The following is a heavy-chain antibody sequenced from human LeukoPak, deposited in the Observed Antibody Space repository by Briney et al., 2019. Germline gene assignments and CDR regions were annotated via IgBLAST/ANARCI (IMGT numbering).Heavy chain of an antibody. CDR2: IYYSGST. Sequence: PSETLSLTCTVSGGSISSSSYYWGWIRQPPGKGLEWIGYIYYSGSTNYNPSLKSRVTISVDTSKNQFSLKLSSVTAADTAVYYCARESAMVRGVIGFDPWGQGTLVTVSS. D-gene: IGHD3-10*01. CDR3: ARESAMVRGVIGFDP. J-gene: IGHJ5*02. CDR1: GGSISSSSYY. V-gene: IGHV4-61*01.